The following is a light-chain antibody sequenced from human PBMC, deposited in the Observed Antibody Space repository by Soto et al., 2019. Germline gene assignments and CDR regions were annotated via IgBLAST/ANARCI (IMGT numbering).Light chain of an antibody. V-gene: IGLV2-14*01. Sequence: QSALTQPASVSGSPGQSITISCTGTSSDVGGYNYVSWYQQHPGKAPKLMIYDVSNRPSGVPNRFSGSKSGNTASLTISGLQADDEADYYCSSYTSSSTRVFGTGTKVTVL. CDR2: DVS. J-gene: IGLJ1*01. CDR3: SSYTSSSTRV. CDR1: SSDVGGYNY.